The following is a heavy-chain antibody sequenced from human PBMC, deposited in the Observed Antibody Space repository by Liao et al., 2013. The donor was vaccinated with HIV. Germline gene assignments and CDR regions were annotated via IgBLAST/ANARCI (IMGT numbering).Heavy chain of an antibody. CDR1: GGSISSSSYY. V-gene: IGHV4-39*07. Sequence: QVQLQESGPGLVKPSETLSLTCTVSGGSISSSSYYWGWIRQPPGKGLEWIGSIYYSGSTYYNPSLKSRVTISVDTSKNQFSLKLSSVTAADTAVYYCARARGDSSGYYPYYFDYWGQGTLVTVSS. CDR2: IYYSGST. D-gene: IGHD3-22*01. J-gene: IGHJ4*02. CDR3: ARARGDSSGYYPYYFDY.